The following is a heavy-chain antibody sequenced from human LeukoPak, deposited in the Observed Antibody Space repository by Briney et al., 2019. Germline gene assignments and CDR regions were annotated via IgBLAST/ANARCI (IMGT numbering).Heavy chain of an antibody. Sequence: GGSLRLSCAASGFTFDDYAMPWVRQAPGKGLEWVSGISWNSGSIGYADSVKGRFTISRDNAKNSLYLQMNSLRAEDTALYYCAKDSAVAGTEYFDYWGQGTLVTVSS. D-gene: IGHD6-19*01. CDR2: ISWNSGSI. V-gene: IGHV3-9*01. CDR1: GFTFDDYA. CDR3: AKDSAVAGTEYFDY. J-gene: IGHJ4*02.